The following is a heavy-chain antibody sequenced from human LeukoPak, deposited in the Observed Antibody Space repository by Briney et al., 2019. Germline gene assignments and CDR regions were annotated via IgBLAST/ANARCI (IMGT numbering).Heavy chain of an antibody. CDR1: GFTFSSYD. CDR2: IGTAGDT. J-gene: IGHJ6*02. D-gene: IGHD3-10*01. Sequence: GGSLRLSCAASGFTFSSYDMHWVRQATGKGLEWVSAIGTAGDTYYPGSVKGRFTISRENAKNSLYLQMNSLRAEDTAVYHCARERFTMIRGVMYYNGIDVWGQGTTVTVSS. CDR3: ARERFTMIRGVMYYNGIDV. V-gene: IGHV3-13*01.